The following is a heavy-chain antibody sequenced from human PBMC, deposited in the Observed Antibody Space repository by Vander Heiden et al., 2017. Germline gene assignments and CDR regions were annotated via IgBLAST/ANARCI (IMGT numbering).Heavy chain of an antibody. CDR3: ARVRRVEAGNIMSV. J-gene: IGHJ6*01. CDR1: GYPFNGYY. CDR2: INPNSGGT. V-gene: IGHV1-2*06. D-gene: IGHD3-16*01. Sequence: QVQLVQAGAEVKKPGASVKVSCKASGYPFNGYYIDSVRHATGQGLQWMGQINPNSGGTNYAQKVQGRVTMTRDTSISTAYMELSRLTADDTAVYYCARVRRVEAGNIMSVWGRGTTVTVSS.